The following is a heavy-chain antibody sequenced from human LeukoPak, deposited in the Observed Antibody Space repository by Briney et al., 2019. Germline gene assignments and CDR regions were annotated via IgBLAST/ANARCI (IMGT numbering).Heavy chain of an antibody. CDR2: ISAYNGNT. J-gene: IGHJ5*02. Sequence: GASVKVSCKASGYTFTSYGISWVRQAPGQGLEWMGWISAYNGNTNYAQKLQGRVTMTTDTSTSTAYMELRSLRSDDTAVYYCARDLAYDSSGYYFEVGWFDPWGQGTLVTVSS. V-gene: IGHV1-18*01. D-gene: IGHD3-22*01. CDR1: GYTFTSYG. CDR3: ARDLAYDSSGYYFEVGWFDP.